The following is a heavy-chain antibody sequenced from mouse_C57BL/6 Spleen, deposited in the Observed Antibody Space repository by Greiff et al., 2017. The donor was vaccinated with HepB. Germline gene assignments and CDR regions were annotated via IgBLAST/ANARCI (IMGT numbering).Heavy chain of an antibody. Sequence: DVKLVESGGGLVKPGGSLKLSCAASGFTFSSYAMSWVRQTPEKRLEWVATISDGGSYTYYPDNVKGRFTISRDNAKNNLYLQMSHLKSEDTAMYSCARDPWTESAMDYWGQGTSVTVSS. CDR2: ISDGGSYT. CDR1: GFTFSSYA. V-gene: IGHV5-4*01. J-gene: IGHJ4*01. CDR3: ARDPWTESAMDY.